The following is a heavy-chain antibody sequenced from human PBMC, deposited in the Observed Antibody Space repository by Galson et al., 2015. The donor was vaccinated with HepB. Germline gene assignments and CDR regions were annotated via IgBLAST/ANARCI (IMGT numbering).Heavy chain of an antibody. J-gene: IGHJ4*02. D-gene: IGHD3-10*01. CDR2: INHSGST. Sequence: ETLSLTCAVYGGSFSGYYWSWIRQPPGKGLEWIGEINHSGSTNYNPSLKSRVTISVDTSKNQFSLKLSSVTAADTAVYYCARVRGYYYGSGRQWRYFDYWGQGTLVTVSS. V-gene: IGHV4-34*01. CDR3: ARVRGYYYGSGRQWRYFDY. CDR1: GGSFSGYY.